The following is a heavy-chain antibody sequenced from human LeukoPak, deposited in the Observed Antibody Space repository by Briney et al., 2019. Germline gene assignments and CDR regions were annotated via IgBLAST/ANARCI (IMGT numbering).Heavy chain of an antibody. CDR3: ATQRLYTAMVLD. D-gene: IGHD5-18*01. CDR1: GGSISSGGYY. CDR2: IYYSGST. V-gene: IGHV4-31*03. Sequence: SETLSLTCTVSGGSISSGGYYWSWIRQHPGKGLEWIGYIYYSGSTYYNPSLKSRVTISVDTSKNQFSLKLSSVTAADTAVYYCATQRLYTAMVLDWGQGTLVTVSS. J-gene: IGHJ4*02.